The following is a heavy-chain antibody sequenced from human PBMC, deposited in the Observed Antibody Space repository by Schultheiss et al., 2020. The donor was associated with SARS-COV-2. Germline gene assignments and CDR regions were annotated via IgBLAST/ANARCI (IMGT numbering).Heavy chain of an antibody. V-gene: IGHV3-23*01. CDR2: ISGSGGST. CDR3: ATWASSWYGYYYGMDV. Sequence: GESLKISCAASGFTFSSYAMSWVRQAPGKGLEWVSAISGSGGSTYYADSVKGRFTISRDNSKNTLYLQMNSLKTEDTAVYYCATWASSWYGYYYGMDVWGQGTMVTVSS. J-gene: IGHJ6*02. D-gene: IGHD6-13*01. CDR1: GFTFSSYA.